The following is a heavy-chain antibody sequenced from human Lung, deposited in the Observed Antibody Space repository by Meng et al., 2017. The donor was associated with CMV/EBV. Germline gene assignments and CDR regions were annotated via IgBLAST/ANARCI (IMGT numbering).Heavy chain of an antibody. CDR3: ARTNYGDYNWFDP. D-gene: IGHD4-17*01. CDR1: GGSISSGGFY. CDR2: IYYSGST. J-gene: IGHJ5*02. V-gene: IGHV4-31*11. Sequence: QVSVQEWGPGLVEPSQTLALPCAVSGGSISSGGFYWSWIRQHPGKGLEWIGYIYYSGSTYYNPSLRSRVAISIDTSKNQFSLKLTSVTAADTAVYFCARTNYGDYNWFDPWGQGTLVTVSS.